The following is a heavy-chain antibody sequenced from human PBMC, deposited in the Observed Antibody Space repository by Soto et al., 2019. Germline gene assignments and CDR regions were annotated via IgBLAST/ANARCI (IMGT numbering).Heavy chain of an antibody. J-gene: IGHJ4*02. CDR2: ISSDGSQK. Sequence: QVQLVESGGGVVQPGTSLRLSCAASGFFFNNFGMHWVRQVPGKGLEWVAVISSDGSQKFYADSVKGRFIISRDNAKNTLYLQMNRLRAEDTALYFCAKDFKERQWLVLYWGQGTQVTVSS. CDR1: GFFFNNFG. CDR3: AKDFKERQWLVLY. V-gene: IGHV3-30*18. D-gene: IGHD6-19*01.